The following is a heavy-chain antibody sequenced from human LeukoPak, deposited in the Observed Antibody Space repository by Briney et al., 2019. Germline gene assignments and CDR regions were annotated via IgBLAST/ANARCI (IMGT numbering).Heavy chain of an antibody. CDR1: GGSISSYY. J-gene: IGHJ5*02. V-gene: IGHV4-59*08. Sequence: SETLSLTCTVSGGSISSYYWSWIRQPPGKGLEWIGYIYYSGSTNYHPSLKSRVSISVDTSKNQFSLKLTSVTAADTAVYYCARGMYYDILTGLPNWFDPWGQGNLVTVSS. CDR2: IYYSGST. D-gene: IGHD3-9*01. CDR3: ARGMYYDILTGLPNWFDP.